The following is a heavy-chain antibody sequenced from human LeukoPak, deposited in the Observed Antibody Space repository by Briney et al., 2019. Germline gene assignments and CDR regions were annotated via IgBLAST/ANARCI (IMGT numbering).Heavy chain of an antibody. CDR2: ISSSSSYI. J-gene: IGHJ3*02. D-gene: IGHD5-24*01. V-gene: IGHV3-21*01. CDR3: ARTGDGYNLNAFDI. Sequence: PGGSLRLSCAGSGFTLSSHSMNWVRQAPGKGLEWVSSISSSSSYIYYADSVKGRFTISRDNAKNSLYLQMNSLRAEDTAVYYCARTGDGYNLNAFDIWGQGTMVTVSS. CDR1: GFTLSSHS.